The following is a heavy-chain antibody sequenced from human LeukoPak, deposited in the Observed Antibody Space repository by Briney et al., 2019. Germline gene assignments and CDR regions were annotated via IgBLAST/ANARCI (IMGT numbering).Heavy chain of an antibody. CDR3: ARHVDTAMAVDY. CDR1: GGSFSGYY. V-gene: IGHV4-34*01. Sequence: SETLSLTRAVYGGSFSGYYWSWIRQSPGKGLEWIGEINHSGSTNYNPSLKSRVTISVDTSENQFSLKLSSVTAADTAVYYCARHVDTAMAVDYWGQGTLVTVSS. CDR2: INHSGST. J-gene: IGHJ4*02. D-gene: IGHD5-18*01.